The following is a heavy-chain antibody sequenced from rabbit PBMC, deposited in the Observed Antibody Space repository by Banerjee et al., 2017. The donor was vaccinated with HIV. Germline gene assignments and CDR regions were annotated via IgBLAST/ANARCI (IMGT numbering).Heavy chain of an antibody. CDR2: IYAGSSGST. J-gene: IGHJ4*01. Sequence: QEQLEESGGDLVKPEGSLTLTCTAPGFSFSSSSWYCWARQAPGKGLEWIACIYAGSSGSTYYASWAKGRFTISKTSSTTVTLQMTSLTAADTATYFCARDYAYASSSGYNLWGPGTLVTVS. CDR3: ARDYAYASSSGYNL. CDR1: GFSFSSSSW. V-gene: IGHV1S45*01. D-gene: IGHD1-1*01.